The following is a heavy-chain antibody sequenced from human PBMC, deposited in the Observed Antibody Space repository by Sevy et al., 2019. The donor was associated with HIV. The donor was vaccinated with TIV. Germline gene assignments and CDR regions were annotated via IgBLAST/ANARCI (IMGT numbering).Heavy chain of an antibody. CDR1: GFTFKSYW. J-gene: IGHJ6*02. D-gene: IGHD5-12*01. CDR3: AREGSAYDTYYYLYAMYV. Sequence: GGSLRLSCAASGFTFKSYWMTWVRQAPGKGLERVANINQDGSEKYYSDSLKGRFSISRDNSKNSVHLQINTLRAEDAAVYYCAREGSAYDTYYYLYAMYVWGQGTTVTVSS. V-gene: IGHV3-7*01. CDR2: INQDGSEK.